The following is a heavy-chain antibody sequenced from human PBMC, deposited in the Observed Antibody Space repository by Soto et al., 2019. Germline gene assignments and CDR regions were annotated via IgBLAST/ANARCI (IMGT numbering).Heavy chain of an antibody. CDR3: ARVSYDFWSGYYSPLYLDY. D-gene: IGHD3-3*01. CDR1: GFTFSSYS. Sequence: PGGSLRLSCAASGFTFSSYSMNWVRQAPGKGLEWVSYISSSSSTIYYADSVKGRFTISRDNSKNTLYLQMNSLRAEDTAVYYCARVSYDFWSGYYSPLYLDYWGQGTLVTVSS. CDR2: ISSSSSTI. J-gene: IGHJ4*02. V-gene: IGHV3-48*01.